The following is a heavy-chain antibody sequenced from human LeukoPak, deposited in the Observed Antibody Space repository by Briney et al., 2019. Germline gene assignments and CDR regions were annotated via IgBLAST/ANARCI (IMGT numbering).Heavy chain of an antibody. CDR1: GYTISSGYY. D-gene: IGHD6-19*01. Sequence: PSETLSLTCTVSGYTISSGYYWGWIPQPPGKGLEWIESIYHSGSTSCNPPLESRVTISVDTSKNQFSLKLSSVTAADTAVYYCARGGSSGWYLDFVCWLQGTLLTVSS. V-gene: IGHV4-38-2*02. CDR3: ARGGSSGWYLDFVC. J-gene: IGHJ4*02. CDR2: IYHSGST.